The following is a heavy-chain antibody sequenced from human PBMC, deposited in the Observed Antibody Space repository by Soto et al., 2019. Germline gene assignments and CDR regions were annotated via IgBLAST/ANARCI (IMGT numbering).Heavy chain of an antibody. V-gene: IGHV3-30-3*01. CDR3: ARVDCSSTSCYTYYYYGMDV. D-gene: IGHD2-2*01. Sequence: PGGSLRLSCAASGFTFSSYAMHWVRQAPGKGLEWVAVISYDGSNKYYADSVKGRFTISRDNSKNTLYLQMNSLRAEDTAVYYCARVDCSSTSCYTYYYYGMDVWGQGTTVTVS. CDR1: GFTFSSYA. J-gene: IGHJ6*02. CDR2: ISYDGSNK.